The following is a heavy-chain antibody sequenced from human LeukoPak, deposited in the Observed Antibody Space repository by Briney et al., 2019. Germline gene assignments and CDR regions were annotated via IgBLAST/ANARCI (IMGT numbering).Heavy chain of an antibody. CDR2: INPNSGGT. J-gene: IGHJ4*02. D-gene: IGHD1-26*01. Sequence: ASVKVSCKASGYTFTGYYMHWVRHAPGHGLEWMGWINPNSGGTNYAQKFQGSVTMTRDTSISTAYMELSRLRSDDTAVYYCARAPRYSGSYRFDYWGQGTLVTVSS. CDR3: ARAPRYSGSYRFDY. V-gene: IGHV1-2*02. CDR1: GYTFTGYY.